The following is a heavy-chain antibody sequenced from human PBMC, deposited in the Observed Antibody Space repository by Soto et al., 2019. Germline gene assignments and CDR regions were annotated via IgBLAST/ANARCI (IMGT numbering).Heavy chain of an antibody. Sequence: ASVKVSCKASGYPFTGPYRYWVRQAPGQGLEWMGWINPSSGGTEFAEKFQGRVTVTRDTSIRTVFLELNSLTSDDTGVYFCARDFRTYSHGVDVFGQGTAVTVSS. D-gene: IGHD4-4*01. CDR2: INPSSGGT. CDR3: ARDFRTYSHGVDV. CDR1: GYPFTGPY. J-gene: IGHJ6*02. V-gene: IGHV1-2*02.